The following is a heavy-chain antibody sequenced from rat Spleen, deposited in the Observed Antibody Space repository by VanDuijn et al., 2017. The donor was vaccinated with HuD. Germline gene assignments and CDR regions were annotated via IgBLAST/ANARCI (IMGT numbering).Heavy chain of an antibody. CDR2: ISSGGRT. D-gene: IGHD1-12*02. V-gene: IGHV2S8*01. J-gene: IGHJ2*01. Sequence: QVQLKESGPGLVQPSQTLSLTCTVSGFSLSSNGVSWVRQPPGKGLEWIAAISSGGRTYYKSGLKSRLSISRDTSKSQVFLKMNSLQTEDTAMYFCARSAKYYYDGSYYYVHFDYWGQGVMVTVSS. CDR3: ARSAKYYYDGSYYYVHFDY. CDR1: GFSLSSNG.